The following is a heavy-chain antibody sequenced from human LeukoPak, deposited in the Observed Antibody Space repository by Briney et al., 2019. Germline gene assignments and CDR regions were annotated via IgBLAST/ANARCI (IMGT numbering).Heavy chain of an antibody. D-gene: IGHD1-14*01. CDR3: ARGTGYGVFDY. J-gene: IGHJ4*02. V-gene: IGHV3-74*01. CDR1: GFXFSTYW. CDR2: INSDGSSI. Sequence: GGSLRLSCAASGFXFSTYWINRVRQAPGKGLVWVSRINSDGSSINYADSVKGRFTISRDNAKNTLYLQMNTLRAEDTAVYYCARGTGYGVFDYWGQGSLVTVSS.